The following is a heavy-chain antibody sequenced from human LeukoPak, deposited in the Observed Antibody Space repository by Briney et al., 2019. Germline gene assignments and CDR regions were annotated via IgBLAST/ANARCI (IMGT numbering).Heavy chain of an antibody. V-gene: IGHV3-30*18. CDR1: VFTFSSYG. J-gene: IGHJ4*02. Sequence: GGSLRLSCAASVFTFSSYGMHWVRQAPGKGLEWVAVISYDGSNKYYADSVKGRFTISRDNSKNTLYLQMNSLRAEDTAVYYCAKDRGSSGDVNFDYWGQGTLVTVSS. D-gene: IGHD6-19*01. CDR3: AKDRGSSGDVNFDY. CDR2: ISYDGSNK.